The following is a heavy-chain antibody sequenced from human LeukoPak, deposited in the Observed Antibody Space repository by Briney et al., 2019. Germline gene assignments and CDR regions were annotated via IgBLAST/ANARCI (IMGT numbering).Heavy chain of an antibody. CDR3: ARMGYSYGTGGVDY. Sequence: GASVKVSCKASGYIFTSYGISWVRQAPGQGLEWMGWISAYNGNTNYAQKLQGRVTMTTDTSTSTAYMELRSLRSDDTAVYYCARMGYSYGTGGVDYWGQGTLVTVSS. CDR1: GYIFTSYG. V-gene: IGHV1-18*01. D-gene: IGHD5-18*01. J-gene: IGHJ4*02. CDR2: ISAYNGNT.